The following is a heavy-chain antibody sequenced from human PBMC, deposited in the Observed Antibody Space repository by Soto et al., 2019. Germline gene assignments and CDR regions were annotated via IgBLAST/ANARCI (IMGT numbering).Heavy chain of an antibody. CDR1: GGSISSYY. CDR3: ARTGYSRSWYDY. J-gene: IGHJ4*02. Sequence: PSETLSLTCTVSGGSISSYYWSWIRQPPGKGLEWIGYIYYSGSTNYNPSLKSRVTISVDTSKNQFSLKLSSVTAADTAVYYCARTGYSRSWYDYWGQGTLVTVST. CDR2: IYYSGST. D-gene: IGHD6-13*01. V-gene: IGHV4-59*01.